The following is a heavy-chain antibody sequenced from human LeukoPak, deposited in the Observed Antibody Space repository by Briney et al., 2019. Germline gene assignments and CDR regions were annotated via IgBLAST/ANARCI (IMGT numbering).Heavy chain of an antibody. Sequence: PSETLSLTCTVSGGSISSSSYYWGWIRQPPGKGLEWIGSIYYSGSTYYNPSLKSRVTISVDTSKNQFSLKLSSVTAADTAVYYCARAYPRNFDAFDIWGQGTMVTVSS. V-gene: IGHV4-39*07. CDR3: ARAYPRNFDAFDI. CDR1: GGSISSSSYY. CDR2: IYYSGST. D-gene: IGHD4-11*01. J-gene: IGHJ3*02.